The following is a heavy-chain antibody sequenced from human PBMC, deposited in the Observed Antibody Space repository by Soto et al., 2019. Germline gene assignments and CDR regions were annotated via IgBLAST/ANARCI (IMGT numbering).Heavy chain of an antibody. Sequence: SVTVSCEACGCSFISYSINWFRQATGQGLEWMGGIIPIFGSTNYAQKFQGRVTITADESTSTAYMELSSLRSEDTAVYYCARVGQAYCGGDCYSSIDYWGQGTLVTVSS. J-gene: IGHJ4*02. D-gene: IGHD2-21*02. V-gene: IGHV1-69*01. CDR3: ARVGQAYCGGDCYSSIDY. CDR2: IIPIFGST. CDR1: GCSFISYS.